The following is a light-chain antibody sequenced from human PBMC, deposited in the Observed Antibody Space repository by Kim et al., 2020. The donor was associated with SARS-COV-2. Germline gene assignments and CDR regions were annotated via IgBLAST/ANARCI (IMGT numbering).Light chain of an antibody. CDR3: LQYSSYPLT. CDR1: QDISNY. V-gene: IGKV1-17*03. J-gene: IGKJ4*01. CDR2: AAT. Sequence: DIQMTQSPSAMSASVGDRVTITCRASQDISNYLAWFQQKPGKVPKRLIYAATNSQSGVPSRFSGSGSGTEFTLTISSLQPEDFATYDCLQYSSYPLTFGGGTKVEIK.